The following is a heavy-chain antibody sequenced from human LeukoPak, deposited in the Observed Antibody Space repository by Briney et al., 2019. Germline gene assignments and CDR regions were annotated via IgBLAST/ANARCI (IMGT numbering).Heavy chain of an antibody. Sequence: GGSLRLSCAASGFTFSSYAVSWVRQAPGKGLEWVSAISGSGGSTYYADSVKGRFTISRDNSKNTLYLQMNSLRAEDTAVYYCAKDHSSWYYFDYWGQGTLVTVSS. D-gene: IGHD6-13*01. V-gene: IGHV3-23*01. CDR3: AKDHSSWYYFDY. CDR2: ISGSGGST. CDR1: GFTFSSYA. J-gene: IGHJ4*02.